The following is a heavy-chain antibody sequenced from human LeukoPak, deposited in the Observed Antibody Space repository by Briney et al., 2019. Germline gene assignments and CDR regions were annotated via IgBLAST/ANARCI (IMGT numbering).Heavy chain of an antibody. CDR2: INHSGST. D-gene: IGHD3-16*02. V-gene: IGHV4-34*01. CDR1: GGSFSGYY. CDR3: ARRAMITFGGVIAYSDY. J-gene: IGHJ4*02. Sequence: SETLSLTCAVYGGSFSGYYWSWIRQPPGKGLEWIGEINHSGSTNYNPSLKSRVTISVDTPKNQFSLKLSSVTAADTAVYYCARRAMITFGGVIAYSDYWGQGTVVTVSS.